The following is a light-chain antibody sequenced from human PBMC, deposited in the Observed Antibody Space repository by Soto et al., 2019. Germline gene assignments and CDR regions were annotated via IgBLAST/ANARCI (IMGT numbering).Light chain of an antibody. CDR2: DAS. CDR1: QSVSSN. Sequence: EIVMTQAPATLSVSPGERTTLSCRASQSVSSNLAWYQQKPGQAPRXLIYDASSRATGIPDRFSGSGSGTESTLTISRLEPEDFAVYYCQQYGSSRTFGQGTRLEIK. V-gene: IGKV3-20*01. J-gene: IGKJ5*01. CDR3: QQYGSSRT.